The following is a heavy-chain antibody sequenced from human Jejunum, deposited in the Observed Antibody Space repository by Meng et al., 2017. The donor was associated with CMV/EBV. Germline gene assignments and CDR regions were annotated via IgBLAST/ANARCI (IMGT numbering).Heavy chain of an antibody. J-gene: IGHJ4*02. CDR2: IKKEGSGK. D-gene: IGHD3-22*01. V-gene: IGHV3-7*01. CDR1: TVDRDW. CDR3: AGVRTDNYDSSGHSLDY. Sequence: TVDRDWMTWVGQARGRGLEGVANIKKEGSGKSYVNSVKGRFAISRDNAKNSLYLQMNSLRVEDTAVYYCAGVRTDNYDSSGHSLDYWGQGTLVTVSS.